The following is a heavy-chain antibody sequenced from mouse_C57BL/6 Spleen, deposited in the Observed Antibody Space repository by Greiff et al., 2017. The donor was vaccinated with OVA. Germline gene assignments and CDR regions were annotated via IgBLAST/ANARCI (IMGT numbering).Heavy chain of an antibody. CDR1: GYTFTDYE. Sequence: QVQLQPSGAELVRPGASVTLSCKASGYTFTDYEMHWVKQTPVHGLEWIGAIDPETGGTAYNQKFKGKAILTADKSSSTAYMELRSLTSEDSAVYYCTRVYGSRDAMDYWGQGTSVTVSS. D-gene: IGHD1-1*01. J-gene: IGHJ4*01. CDR2: IDPETGGT. CDR3: TRVYGSRDAMDY. V-gene: IGHV1-15*01.